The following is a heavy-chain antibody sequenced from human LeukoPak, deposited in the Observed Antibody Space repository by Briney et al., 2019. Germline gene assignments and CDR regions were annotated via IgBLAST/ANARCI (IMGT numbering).Heavy chain of an antibody. V-gene: IGHV3-23*01. Sequence: GGSLRLSCAASGFTFSSYAMSWVRQAPGKGLEWVSAISGSGGSTYYADSVKGQFTISRDNSKNTLYLQMNSLRAEDTAVYYCAKDLAGVTVTTSNYYGMDVWGQGTTVTVSS. CDR1: GFTFSSYA. D-gene: IGHD4-17*01. CDR2: ISGSGGST. CDR3: AKDLAGVTVTTSNYYGMDV. J-gene: IGHJ6*02.